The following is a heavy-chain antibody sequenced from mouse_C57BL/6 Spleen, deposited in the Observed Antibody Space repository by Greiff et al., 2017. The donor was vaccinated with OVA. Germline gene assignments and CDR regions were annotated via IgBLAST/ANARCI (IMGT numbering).Heavy chain of an antibody. D-gene: IGHD2-4*01. V-gene: IGHV1-18*01. Sequence: EVQGVESGPELVKPGASVKIPCKASGYTFTDYNMDWVKQSHGKSLEWIGDINPNNGGTIYNQKFKGKATLTVDKSSSTAYMELRSLTSEDTAVYYCARGGDYARRFAYWGQGTLVTVSA. CDR1: GYTFTDYN. CDR3: ARGGDYARRFAY. CDR2: INPNNGGT. J-gene: IGHJ3*01.